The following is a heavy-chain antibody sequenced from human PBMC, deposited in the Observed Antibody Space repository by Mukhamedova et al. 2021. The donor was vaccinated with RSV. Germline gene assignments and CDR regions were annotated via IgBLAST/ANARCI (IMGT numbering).Heavy chain of an antibody. CDR2: IGGGGGST. D-gene: IGHD2-2*01. CDR3: AKRGAAGCSSITCYFDY. J-gene: IGHJ4*02. V-gene: IGHV3-23*01. Sequence: GLEWVSAIGGGGGSTYYADSVKGRFTISRDNSNNILSLQLSRLRAEDTAVYYCAKRGAAGCSSITCYFDYWGQGTLVTVSS.